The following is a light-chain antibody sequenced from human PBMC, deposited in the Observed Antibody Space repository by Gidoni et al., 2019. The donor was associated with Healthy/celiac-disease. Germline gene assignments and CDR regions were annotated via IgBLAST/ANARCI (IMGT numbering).Light chain of an antibody. J-gene: IGKJ4*01. V-gene: IGKV4-1*01. CDR1: QSVLYSSNNKNY. CDR2: GAS. Sequence: IVLTQSPDSLAVSLGERATINCKSSQSVLYSSNNKNYLAWYQQKPGQPPKLLIYGASTRESGVPDRFSGSGSGTDFTLTISSLQAEDVAVYYCQQYYSTPQTFGGXTKVEIK. CDR3: QQYYSTPQT.